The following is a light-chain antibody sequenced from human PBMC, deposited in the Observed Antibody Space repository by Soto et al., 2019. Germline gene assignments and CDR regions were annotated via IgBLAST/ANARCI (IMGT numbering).Light chain of an antibody. Sequence: QSALTQPPSASGSPGQSVTISCTGTSRDVGGYNYVSWYQQHPGKDTKLMIYEVSTRPSGVPDRFAGSKSGNTASLTDSGIQAEDEADYDCSSYAGSTVVFGGGTKVTVL. V-gene: IGLV2-8*01. CDR1: SRDVGGYNY. J-gene: IGLJ2*01. CDR3: SSYAGSTVV. CDR2: EVS.